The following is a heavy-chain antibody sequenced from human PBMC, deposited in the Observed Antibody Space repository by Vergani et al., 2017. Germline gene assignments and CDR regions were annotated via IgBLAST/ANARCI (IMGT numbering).Heavy chain of an antibody. J-gene: IGHJ4*02. CDR1: GGTFSSYA. D-gene: IGHD1-26*01. CDR3: ARESALELGDLRDRYYFDC. Sequence: QVQLVQSGAEVKKPGSSVKVSCKASGGTFSSYAISWVRQAPGQGLEWMGRIIPIFGTANYAQKFQGRVTITADESTSTAYMELSSLRSEDTAVYYCARESALELGDLRDRYYFDCWGQGTLVTVSS. V-gene: IGHV1-69*13. CDR2: IIPIFGTA.